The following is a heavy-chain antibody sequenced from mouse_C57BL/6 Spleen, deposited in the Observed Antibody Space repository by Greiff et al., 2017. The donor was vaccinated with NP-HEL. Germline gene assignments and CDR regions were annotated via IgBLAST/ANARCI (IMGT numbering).Heavy chain of an antibody. J-gene: IGHJ2*01. CDR2: ISDGGSYT. D-gene: IGHD1-1*01. Sequence: EVKLVESGGGLVKPGGSLKLSCAASGFTFSSYAMSWVRQTPEKRLEWVATISDGGSYTYYPDNVKGRFTISRDNAKNNLYLQMSHLKSEDTAMYYCARHYYGSSKYFDYWGQGTTLTVSS. CDR3: ARHYYGSSKYFDY. CDR1: GFTFSSYA. V-gene: IGHV5-4*03.